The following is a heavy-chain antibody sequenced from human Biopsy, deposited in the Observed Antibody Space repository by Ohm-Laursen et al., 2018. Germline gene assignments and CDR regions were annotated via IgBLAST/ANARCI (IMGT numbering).Heavy chain of an antibody. CDR2: IWCDGSNK. CDR3: AREGDDSSGYTPHYFDY. J-gene: IGHJ4*02. CDR1: GFTFSIYG. D-gene: IGHD3-22*01. Sequence: SLRLSCAASGFTFSIYGMHWVRQAPGKGPEWVAVIWCDGSNKYYADSVKGRFTISRDDPKNTLYLQMNSLRAEDTAVYYCAREGDDSSGYTPHYFDYWGQGTLVTVSS. V-gene: IGHV3-33*01.